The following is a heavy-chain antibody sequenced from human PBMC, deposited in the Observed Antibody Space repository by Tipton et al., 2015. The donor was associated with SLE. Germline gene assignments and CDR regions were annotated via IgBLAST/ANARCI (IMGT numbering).Heavy chain of an antibody. J-gene: IGHJ4*02. V-gene: IGHV3-30*04. D-gene: IGHD6-13*01. CDR3: ARDSQPGSSWDFDY. CDR2: ISYDGSNK. Sequence: RSLRLSCAASGFTFSSYAMHWVRQAPGKGLEWVAVISYDGSNKYYADSVKGRFTISRDNSKNTLYLQLNSLRAEDTAVYYCARDSQPGSSWDFDYWGQGTLVTVSS. CDR1: GFTFSSYA.